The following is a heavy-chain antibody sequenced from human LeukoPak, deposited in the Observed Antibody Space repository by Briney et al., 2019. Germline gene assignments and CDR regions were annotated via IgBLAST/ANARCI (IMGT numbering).Heavy chain of an antibody. V-gene: IGHV3-9*01. CDR1: GFAFHNYA. J-gene: IGHJ6*02. CDR3: AKDTGGNGAYFYAMDV. D-gene: IGHD4-23*01. CDR2: INWNSDTK. Sequence: GGSLRLSCVGSGFAFHNYAMHWVRRPPGKGLEWVSAINWNSDTKAYADSVKGRFTISRGRARNSLYLQMDSLRPEDTALYYCAKDTGGNGAYFYAMDVWGQGTSVTVSS.